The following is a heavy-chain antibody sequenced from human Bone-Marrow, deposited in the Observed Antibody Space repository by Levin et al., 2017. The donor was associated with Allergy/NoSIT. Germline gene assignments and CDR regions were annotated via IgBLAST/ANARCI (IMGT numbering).Heavy chain of an antibody. CDR3: GLGATGFDY. V-gene: IGHV1-24*01. Sequence: GASVKVSCKVSGHTLTELSMHWVRQTPGKGLEWMGGFDPEDGETIYARKFQGRVTMTEDTSTETAFMELRSLRSEDTAVYYCGLGATGFDYWGQGTLVTVSS. D-gene: IGHD1-26*01. J-gene: IGHJ4*02. CDR2: FDPEDGET. CDR1: GHTLTELS.